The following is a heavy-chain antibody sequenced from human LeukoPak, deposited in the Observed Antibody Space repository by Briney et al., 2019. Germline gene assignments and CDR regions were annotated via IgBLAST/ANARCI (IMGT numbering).Heavy chain of an antibody. CDR2: TIPILGIA. D-gene: IGHD5-18*01. CDR3: ARDSTAIFDY. J-gene: IGHJ4*02. V-gene: IGHV1-69*04. Sequence: SVKVSCKASGGTFSSYAISWVRQAPGQGLEWMGRTIPILGIANYAQKFQGRVTITADKSTSTAYMELSSLRSEDTAVYYCARDSTAIFDYWGQGTLVTVSS. CDR1: GGTFSSYA.